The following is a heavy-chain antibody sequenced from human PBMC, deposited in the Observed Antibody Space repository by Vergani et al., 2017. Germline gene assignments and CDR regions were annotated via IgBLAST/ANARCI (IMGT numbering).Heavy chain of an antibody. CDR3: SRERAIFRQGYYYYGMDV. Sequence: QVQLVQSGAEVKKPGSSVKVSCKASGGTFSSYAISWVRQAPGQGLEWMGRIIPIFGTANYAQKFQGRVNITRDTSASTAYMELNILRAEDTAVYYCSRERAIFRQGYYYYGMDVWGQGTTVTVSS. V-gene: IGHV1-69*06. D-gene: IGHD3-3*01. CDR2: IIPIFGTA. J-gene: IGHJ6*02. CDR1: GGTFSSYA.